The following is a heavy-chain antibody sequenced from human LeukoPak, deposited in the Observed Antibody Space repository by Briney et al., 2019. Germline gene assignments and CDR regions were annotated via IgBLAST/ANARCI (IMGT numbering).Heavy chain of an antibody. CDR2: IYYSGST. V-gene: IGHV4-59*12. D-gene: IGHD3-22*01. CDR1: GGSISSYY. CDR3: ARVNYDRAYYFDY. J-gene: IGHJ4*02. Sequence: PSETLSLTCTVSGGSISSYYWSWIRQPPGKGLEWIGYIYYSGSTNYNPSLKSRVPISVDTSKNQFSLKLSSVTAADTAVYYCARVNYDRAYYFDYWGQGPLVTVSS.